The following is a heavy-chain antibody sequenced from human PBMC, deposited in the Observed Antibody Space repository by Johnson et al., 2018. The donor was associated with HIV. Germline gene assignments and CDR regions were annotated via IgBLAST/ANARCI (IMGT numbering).Heavy chain of an antibody. CDR3: ARACSGGSCYEEKSPDAFDI. CDR2: ITWSGGGT. D-gene: IGHD2-15*01. CDR1: GFKLYEYD. Sequence: VQLVESGGDVVRPGGSLRISCVASGFKLYEYDVSWVRQVPGKGLEWVSGITWSGGGTTYADSVKGRFTVSGDNAKNSLYLQMNSLRAEDTAVYYCARACSGGSCYEEKSPDAFDIWGQGTMVTVSS. V-gene: IGHV3-20*04. J-gene: IGHJ3*02.